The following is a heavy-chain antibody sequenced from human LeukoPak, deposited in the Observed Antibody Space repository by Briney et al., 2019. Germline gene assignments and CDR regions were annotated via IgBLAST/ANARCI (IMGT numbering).Heavy chain of an antibody. Sequence: GESLKISCKGSGYSFTSYWIGWVRQMPGKGLEWMGNISPGGSDTRYIPSFQGQFTISADKSITTAYLQWSSLKASDTATYYCAKMGPGALTADAFDIWGQGTTVTVSS. CDR1: GYSFTSYW. D-gene: IGHD1-14*01. V-gene: IGHV5-51*01. J-gene: IGHJ3*02. CDR2: ISPGGSDT. CDR3: AKMGPGALTADAFDI.